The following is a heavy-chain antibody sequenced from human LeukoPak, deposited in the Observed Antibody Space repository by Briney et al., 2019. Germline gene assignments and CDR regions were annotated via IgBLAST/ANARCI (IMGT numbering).Heavy chain of an antibody. CDR1: GYTFTSYD. CDR2: MNPNSGNT. V-gene: IGHV1-8*03. D-gene: IGHD2-2*01. J-gene: IGHJ3*02. CDR3: ARRLRDIVVVPALGAFDI. Sequence: GASVKVSCKASGYTFTSYDINWVRQATGQGLEWMGWMNPNSGNTGYAQKFQGRVTITRNTSISTAYMELSSLRSEDTAVYYCARRLRDIVVVPALGAFDIWGQGTMVTVSS.